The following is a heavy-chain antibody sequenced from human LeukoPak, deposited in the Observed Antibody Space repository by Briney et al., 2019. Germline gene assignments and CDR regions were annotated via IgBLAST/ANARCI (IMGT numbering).Heavy chain of an antibody. J-gene: IGHJ4*02. CDR1: GYSISSGYY. V-gene: IGHV4-38-2*02. CDR3: ARVDRLLEQWSFDY. Sequence: PSETLSLTCTVSGYSISSGYYWGWIRQPPGKGLEWIGSIYHSGSTYYNPSLKSRVTISVDTSKNQFSLKLSSVTAADTAVYYCARVDRLLEQWSFDYWGQGTLVTVSS. D-gene: IGHD6-19*01. CDR2: IYHSGST.